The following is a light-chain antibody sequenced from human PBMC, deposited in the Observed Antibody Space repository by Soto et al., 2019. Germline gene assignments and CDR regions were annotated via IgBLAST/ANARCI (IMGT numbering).Light chain of an antibody. CDR3: QQYNNWPRT. CDR1: QSVSSN. CDR2: GAS. V-gene: IGKV3-15*01. Sequence: EIVMTQSPATLSVSPGERATLSPRASQSVSSNVAWYQQKPGQAPRLLIYGASTRPTGIPARFSGSGSGTEVTLTISSLRSEDVAVYYCQQYNNWPRTFGEGTKVEIK. J-gene: IGKJ1*01.